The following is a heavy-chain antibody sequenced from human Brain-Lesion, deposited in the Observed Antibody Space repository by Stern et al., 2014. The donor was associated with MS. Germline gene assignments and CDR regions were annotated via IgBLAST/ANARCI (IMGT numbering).Heavy chain of an antibody. V-gene: IGHV3-74*02. CDR2: VNNDGRRT. CDR3: ARGERWFDS. CDR1: GFSFSNYW. D-gene: IGHD3-10*01. J-gene: IGHJ5*01. Sequence: VQLVESGGGLVQPGGSLSLSCAASGFSFSNYWMHWVRYAPGKGLVWVSRVNNDGRRTSYADSVKGRFTMSRDNAKNTLYLQMNSLRVEDTAIYYCARGERWFDSWGQGTLVTVSS.